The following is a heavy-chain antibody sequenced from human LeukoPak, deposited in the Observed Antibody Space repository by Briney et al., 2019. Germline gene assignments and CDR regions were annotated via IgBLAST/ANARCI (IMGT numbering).Heavy chain of an antibody. CDR2: ITIYDGNT. V-gene: IGHV1-18*01. CDR3: ARDSTIFGHGDFDP. Sequence: ASVKVSCKAFGFTFTSYRISWVRQAPGQGLEWMGWITIYDGNTKYAQKFQGRVTMTTDTSTSTAYLELRSLRSDDTAVYYCARDSTIFGHGDFDPWGQGTLVTVSS. CDR1: GFTFTSYR. D-gene: IGHD3-3*01. J-gene: IGHJ5*02.